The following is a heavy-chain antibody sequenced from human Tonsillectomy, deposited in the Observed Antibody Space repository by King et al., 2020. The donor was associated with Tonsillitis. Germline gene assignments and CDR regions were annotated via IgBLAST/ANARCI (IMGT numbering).Heavy chain of an antibody. J-gene: IGHJ2*01. Sequence: QLQESGPGLVKPSETLSRTCTVSGVSITNYYWSWTRQPPGKGLEWVGNSYYSGSTNYNPSLKSRVTMSVDTSKNQVSLKLSSVTAADTAVYYCARHLNPYWYFDLWGRGTLVTVSS. V-gene: IGHV4-59*08. CDR2: SYYSGST. CDR3: ARHLNPYWYFDL. CDR1: GVSITNYY.